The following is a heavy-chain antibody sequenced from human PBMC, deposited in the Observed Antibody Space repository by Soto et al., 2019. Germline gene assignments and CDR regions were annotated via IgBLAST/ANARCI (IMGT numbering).Heavy chain of an antibody. D-gene: IGHD2-8*02. Sequence: SETLSLTCTVSGGSISSGGYYWTWIRQPPGTGLEWIGEINHSGSTNYNPSLKSRVTISVDTSENQFSLKLTSVTAADTAVYYCARDKITGLFDYWGQGTLVTVSS. V-gene: IGHV4-39*07. CDR1: GGSISSGGYY. J-gene: IGHJ4*02. CDR2: INHSGST. CDR3: ARDKITGLFDY.